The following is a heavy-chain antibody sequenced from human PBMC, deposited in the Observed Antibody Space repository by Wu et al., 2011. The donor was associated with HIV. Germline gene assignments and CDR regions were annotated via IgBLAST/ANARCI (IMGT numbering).Heavy chain of an antibody. CDR3: ARVFDYYGSGRTNWFDP. D-gene: IGHD3-10*01. Sequence: QVQLVQSGAEVKKPGASVKVSCKASGYTFTGYYIHWVRQAPGQGLEWMGWIDPNSGGTNYARKFQGRVTMTRDTSISTAYMELSRLRSDDTAIYYCARVFDYYGSGRTNWFDPWGQGALVTVSS. J-gene: IGHJ5*02. V-gene: IGHV1-2*02. CDR2: IDPNSGGT. CDR1: GYTFTGYY.